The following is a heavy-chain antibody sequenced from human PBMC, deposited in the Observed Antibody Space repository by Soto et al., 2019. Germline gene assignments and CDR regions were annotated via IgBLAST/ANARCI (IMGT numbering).Heavy chain of an antibody. Sequence: TLSLTCTVSGGSISSGGYYWSWIRQHPGKGLEWIGYIYYSGSTYYNPSLKSRVTISVDTSKNQFSLKLSSVTAADTAVYYCARDLRDSYGYGETHYYYYGMDVWGQGTTVTVSS. CDR1: GGSISSGGYY. V-gene: IGHV4-31*03. CDR2: IYYSGST. J-gene: IGHJ6*02. CDR3: ARDLRDSYGYGETHYYYYGMDV. D-gene: IGHD5-18*01.